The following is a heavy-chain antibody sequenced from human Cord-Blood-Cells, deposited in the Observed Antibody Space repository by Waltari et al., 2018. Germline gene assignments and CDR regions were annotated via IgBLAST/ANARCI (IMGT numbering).Heavy chain of an antibody. D-gene: IGHD1-26*01. CDR2: IKSKTDGGTT. V-gene: IGHV3-15*01. CDR1: GFTFSNAW. J-gene: IGHJ1*01. Sequence: EVQLVESGGGLVKPGGSLRLSCAASGFTFSNAWMSWVRQAPGKGLELVGRIKSKTDGGTTDYAAPVKGRFTISRDDSKNTLYLQMNSLKTEDTAVYYCTTDLYSGSYYFQHWGQGTLVTVSS. CDR3: TTDLYSGSYYFQH.